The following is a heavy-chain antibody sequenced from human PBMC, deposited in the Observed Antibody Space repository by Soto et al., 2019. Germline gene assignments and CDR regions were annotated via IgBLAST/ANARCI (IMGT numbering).Heavy chain of an antibody. CDR3: ARGTMLRGPGYYYAMDV. V-gene: IGHV4-31*03. D-gene: IGHD3-10*01. J-gene: IGHJ6*02. Sequence: SETLSLTCSVSGDSISRNGYFWTWIRQHPGKGLEWIGYIYYDGRSYYTPSLKSRVIISVDTSKNQFSLNLTAVTAADTAVYYCARGTMLRGPGYYYAMDVWGQGATVTVSS. CDR2: IYYDGRS. CDR1: GDSISRNGYF.